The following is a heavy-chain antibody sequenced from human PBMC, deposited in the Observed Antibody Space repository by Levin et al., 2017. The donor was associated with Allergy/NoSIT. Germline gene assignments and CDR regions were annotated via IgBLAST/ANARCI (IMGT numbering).Heavy chain of an antibody. D-gene: IGHD2-2*01. CDR3: AKDLSAVPAANYYYAMDV. V-gene: IGHV3-23*01. Sequence: GESLKISCAASGFTFSNYAMNWVRQAPGKGLEWVSGTSDSGGSTYYADSVKGRFTISRDNSKNTPYLQVNSLRAEDTALYYCAKDLSAVPAANYYYAMDVWGQGTTVTVSS. CDR2: TSDSGGST. J-gene: IGHJ6*02. CDR1: GFTFSNYA.